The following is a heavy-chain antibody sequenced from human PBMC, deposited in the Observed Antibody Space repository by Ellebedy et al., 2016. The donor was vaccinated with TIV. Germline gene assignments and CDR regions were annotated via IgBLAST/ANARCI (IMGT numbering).Heavy chain of an antibody. Sequence: GESLKISCAASGFTFSAFSMNWVRQAPGKGLEWISYICGGTIYYAESVKGRFTISRDNAENSLYLQMNSLRAEDTAVYYRATQALGASPGDAFDIWGQGTMVTVSS. V-gene: IGHV3-48*01. J-gene: IGHJ3*02. CDR1: GFTFSAFS. CDR3: ATQALGASPGDAFDI. CDR2: ICGGTI. D-gene: IGHD3-16*01.